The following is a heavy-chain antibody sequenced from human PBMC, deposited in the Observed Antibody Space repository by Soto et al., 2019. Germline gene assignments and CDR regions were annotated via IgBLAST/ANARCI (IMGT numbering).Heavy chain of an antibody. CDR3: AKDISPLYYYGSGSYLTLFDY. V-gene: IGHV3-9*01. D-gene: IGHD3-10*01. Sequence: EVQLVESGGGLVQPGRSLRLSCAASGFTFDDYAMHWVRQAPGKGLEWVSGISWNSGSIGYADSVKGRFTISRDNAKNSLYLQMNSLRAEDTALYYCAKDISPLYYYGSGSYLTLFDYWGQGTLVTVSS. CDR1: GFTFDDYA. CDR2: ISWNSGSI. J-gene: IGHJ4*02.